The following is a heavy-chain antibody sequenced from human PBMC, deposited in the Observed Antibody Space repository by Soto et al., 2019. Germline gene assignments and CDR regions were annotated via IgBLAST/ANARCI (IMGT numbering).Heavy chain of an antibody. V-gene: IGHV4-31*03. D-gene: IGHD6-19*01. CDR1: GGSISSGGYY. CDR2: IYYSGST. Sequence: QVQLQESGPGLVKPSQTLSLTCTVSGGSISSGGYYWSLIRQHPGKGLEWIGYIYYSGSTYYNPSLKSRVTISVDTSKNQFSLKLSSVTAADTAVYYCAREAAVAGITRGYWFDPWGQGTLVTVSS. CDR3: AREAAVAGITRGYWFDP. J-gene: IGHJ5*02.